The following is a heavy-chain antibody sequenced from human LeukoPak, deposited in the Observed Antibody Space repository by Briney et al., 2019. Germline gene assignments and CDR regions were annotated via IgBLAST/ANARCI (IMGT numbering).Heavy chain of an antibody. D-gene: IGHD2-21*01. CDR2: IFTGGST. CDR1: GFTVSRHY. J-gene: IGHJ4*02. Sequence: GGSLRLSCAVSGFTVSRHYMTWVRQAPGKGLQWVSVIFTGGSTYYADSVRGRFTISRDNSKNTLYLQMNSLRAEDAAVYFCAKAPVTSCRGAYCYPFDSWGQGTLVTVSS. CDR3: AKAPVTSCRGAYCYPFDS. V-gene: IGHV3-53*01.